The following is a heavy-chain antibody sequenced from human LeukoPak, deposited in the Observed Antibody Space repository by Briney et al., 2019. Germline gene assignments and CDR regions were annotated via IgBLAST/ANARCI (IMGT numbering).Heavy chain of an antibody. J-gene: IGHJ4*02. CDR1: GGSVTSYY. CDR2: IYPSGST. Sequence: PSETLSLTCTVSGGSVTSYYWSWIRQPAGKGPEWIGRIYPSGSTSYNPSLRSRVTMSVDTSKNQFFLKLSSVTAADAALYYCAGAPNSYFFDYGGQGTLVTVSS. D-gene: IGHD2-8*01. V-gene: IGHV4-4*07. CDR3: AGAPNSYFFDY.